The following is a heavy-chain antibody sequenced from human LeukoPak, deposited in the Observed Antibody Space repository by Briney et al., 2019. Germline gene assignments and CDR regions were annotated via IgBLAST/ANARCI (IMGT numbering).Heavy chain of an antibody. J-gene: IGHJ4*02. D-gene: IGHD2-15*01. Sequence: ASVKVSCKASGYSFSGFYLFWVRQAPGQGLEWMGWLKPNNGGTYYTQKFQGRVTFTRDTSNNTAYMEVSSLTSDDTATYYCARGTGYCSVVSCFEGTTTFAYWGQGTLVAVSS. CDR3: ARGTGYCSVVSCFEGTTTFAY. CDR1: GYSFSGFY. V-gene: IGHV1-2*02. CDR2: LKPNNGGT.